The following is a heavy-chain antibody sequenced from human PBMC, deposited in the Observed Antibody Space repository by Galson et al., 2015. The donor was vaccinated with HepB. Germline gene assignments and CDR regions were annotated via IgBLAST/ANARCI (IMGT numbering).Heavy chain of an antibody. CDR1: GFTFSSYS. CDR3: ARSYSSSWYDAFDI. V-gene: IGHV3-21*01. J-gene: IGHJ3*02. Sequence: SLRLSCAASGFTFSSYSMNWVRQAPGKGLEWVSSISSSSSYIYYADSVKGRFTISRDNAKNSLYLQMNSLRAEDTAVYYCARSYSSSWYDAFDIWGQGTMVTVSS. CDR2: ISSSSSYI. D-gene: IGHD6-13*01.